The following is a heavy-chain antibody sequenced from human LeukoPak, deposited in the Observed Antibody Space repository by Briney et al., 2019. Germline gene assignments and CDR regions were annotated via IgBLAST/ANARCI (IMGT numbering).Heavy chain of an antibody. D-gene: IGHD5-24*01. Sequence: SETLSLTCSVSGASISSHYWSWIRQPPGKGLEWIGYIYYSVRTNYNPSLKSRVTISVDMHNNQFSLKMSSVTAADTAVYYCARTGDGYNYYNYYYMDVWGKGTTVTISS. CDR3: ARTGDGYNYYNYYYMDV. J-gene: IGHJ6*03. CDR1: GASISSHY. CDR2: IYYSVRT. V-gene: IGHV4-59*11.